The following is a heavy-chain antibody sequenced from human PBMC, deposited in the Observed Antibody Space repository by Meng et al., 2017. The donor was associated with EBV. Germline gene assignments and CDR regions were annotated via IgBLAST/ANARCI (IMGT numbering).Heavy chain of an antibody. CDR1: GDSISIFYY. CDR2: VHYTGST. V-gene: IGHV4-39*01. J-gene: IGHJ5*02. Sequence: QLQLRESGPGQVKPSEXLSLTCTVSGDSISIFYYWGWIRQPPGRGLEWSGSVHYTGSTYYSPSLKSRVTVSVDTSKDQFSLRLTSVTAADTAVYYCARPFPSWQSPRLDPFGAWGQGTLVTVSS. CDR3: ARPFPSWQSPRLDPFGA. D-gene: IGHD6-19*01.